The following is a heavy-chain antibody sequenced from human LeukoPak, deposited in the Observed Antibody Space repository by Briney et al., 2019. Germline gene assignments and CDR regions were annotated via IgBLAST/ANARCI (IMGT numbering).Heavy chain of an antibody. CDR1: GFTFSSYA. CDR3: ARDSRLQNDAFDI. V-gene: IGHV3-23*01. CDR2: ISGSGGST. J-gene: IGHJ3*02. Sequence: PGGSLRLSCAASGFTFSSYAMSWVRQAPGKGLEWVSAISGSGGSTYYADSVKGRFTISRDNSKNTLYLQMNSLRAEDTAVYYCARDSRLQNDAFDIWGQGTMVTVSS. D-gene: IGHD4-11*01.